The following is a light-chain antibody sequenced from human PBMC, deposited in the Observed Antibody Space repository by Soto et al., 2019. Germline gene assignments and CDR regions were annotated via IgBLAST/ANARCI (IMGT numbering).Light chain of an antibody. CDR3: SSYTSSSTWV. Sequence: QSALTQPASVSGSPGQSITISCTGTSNDVGRYHYVSWYQQHPGKAPKLMIYEVSNRPSGISNRFSGSKSGNTASLTISGLQAEDEADYYCSSYTSSSTWVFGGGTKITVL. V-gene: IGLV2-14*01. CDR1: SNDVGRYHY. J-gene: IGLJ3*02. CDR2: EVS.